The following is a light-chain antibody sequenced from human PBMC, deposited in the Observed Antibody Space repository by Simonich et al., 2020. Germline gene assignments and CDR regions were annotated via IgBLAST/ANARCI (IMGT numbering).Light chain of an antibody. V-gene: IGKV1-33*01. CDR3: QQYDNLPIT. CDR1: QSISSY. Sequence: DIQMTQSPSSLSASVGDRVTITCRASQSISSYLKWYQQKPGKAPKLLIYDASNLETGVPSRFSGSGSGTDFTFTISSLQPEDIATYYCQQYDNLPITFGPGTKVDIK. J-gene: IGKJ3*01. CDR2: DAS.